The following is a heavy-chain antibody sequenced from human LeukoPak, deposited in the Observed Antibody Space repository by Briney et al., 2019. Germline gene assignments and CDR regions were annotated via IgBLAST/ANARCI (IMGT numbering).Heavy chain of an antibody. J-gene: IGHJ4*02. D-gene: IGHD4-23*01. V-gene: IGHV1-18*01. CDR1: GFTFSVYG. Sequence: ASVKVSCRTSGFTFSVYGTAWVRQAPGHGPEWMGWISNHNGNTNYAQKFQGRVTVTTDTSTGTASMELRSLEADDTAVYYCTRGVAVATAYYFDYWGQGTLVTVAS. CDR3: TRGVAVATAYYFDY. CDR2: ISNHNGNT.